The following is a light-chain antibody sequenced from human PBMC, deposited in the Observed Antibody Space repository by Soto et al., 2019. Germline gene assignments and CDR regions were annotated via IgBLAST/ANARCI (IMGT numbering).Light chain of an antibody. CDR1: SNDIGGYNY. Sequence: QSPLTQPASVSGSPGQSITISCTGTSNDIGGYNYVSWYQQHPGKAPKLMIYDVSNRPSGVSNRFSGSKSGNTASLTISGLQAEDEADYYCSSYTSSSTLGVFGGGTKLTVL. CDR2: DVS. V-gene: IGLV2-14*03. CDR3: SSYTSSSTLGV. J-gene: IGLJ2*01.